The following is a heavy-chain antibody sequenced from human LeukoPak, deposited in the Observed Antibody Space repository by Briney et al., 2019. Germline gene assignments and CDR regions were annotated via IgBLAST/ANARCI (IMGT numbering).Heavy chain of an antibody. CDR3: ARVHYYGSGSP. CDR1: GFTFSSYG. D-gene: IGHD3-10*01. Sequence: PGGSLRLSCAASGFTFSSYGMHWVRQAPGKGLEWVAVVWYDGSNKYYADSVKGRFTISRDNSKNTLYLQMNSLRAEDTAVYYCARVHYYGSGSPWGQGTLVTVSS. V-gene: IGHV3-33*01. J-gene: IGHJ5*02. CDR2: VWYDGSNK.